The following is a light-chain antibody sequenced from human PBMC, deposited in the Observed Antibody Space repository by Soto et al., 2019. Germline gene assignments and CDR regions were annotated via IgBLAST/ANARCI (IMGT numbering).Light chain of an antibody. CDR1: QSVSSY. V-gene: IGKV3-11*01. Sequence: MTQSPSTLSVSPGERATLSCRASQSVSSYLAWYQQKPGQAPRLLIYDASNRATGIPARFSGSGSGTDFTLTISSLEPEDFAVYYCQQRSNWLSITFGQRTRLEI. CDR2: DAS. J-gene: IGKJ5*01. CDR3: QQRSNWLSIT.